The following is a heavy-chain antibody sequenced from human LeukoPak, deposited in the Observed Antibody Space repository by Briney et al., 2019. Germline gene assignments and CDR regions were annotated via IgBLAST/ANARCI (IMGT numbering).Heavy chain of an antibody. CDR2: INSDGSST. V-gene: IGHV3-74*01. J-gene: IGHJ4*02. CDR1: GFTFSSYW. CDR3: ARSSPRIAVAGY. Sequence: PGGSLRLSCAASGFTFSSYWMHWVRQAPGEGLVWVSRINSDGSSTSYADSVKGRFTISRDNAKNTLYLQMNSLRAEDTAVYYCARSSPRIAVAGYWGQGTLVTVSS. D-gene: IGHD6-19*01.